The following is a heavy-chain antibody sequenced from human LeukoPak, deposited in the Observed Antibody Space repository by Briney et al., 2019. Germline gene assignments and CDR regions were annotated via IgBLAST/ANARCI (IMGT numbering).Heavy chain of an antibody. CDR2: IIPIFGTA. D-gene: IGHD2-15*01. J-gene: IGHJ4*02. CDR1: GGTFSSYA. CDR3: ARALSISGGTCYDY. Sequence: SVKVSCKASGGTFSSYAISWVGQAPGQGLEWMGGIIPIFGTANYAQKLQGRVTLTTDTSTSTTYMELRSLRSDDTAMYFCARALSISGGTCYDYWGQGTLVTVSS. V-gene: IGHV1-69*05.